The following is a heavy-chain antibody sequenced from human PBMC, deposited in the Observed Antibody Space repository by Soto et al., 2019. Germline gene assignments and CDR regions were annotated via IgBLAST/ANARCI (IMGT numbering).Heavy chain of an antibody. Sequence: GASVKVPCKASGYTFTSYGISWVRQAPGQGLEWMGWISAYNGNTNYAQKLQGRVTMTTDTSTSTAYMELRSLRSDDTAVYYCARSVDFDWLLGFDYWGQGTLVTVSS. CDR2: ISAYNGNT. CDR3: ARSVDFDWLLGFDY. D-gene: IGHD3-9*01. J-gene: IGHJ4*02. CDR1: GYTFTSYG. V-gene: IGHV1-18*04.